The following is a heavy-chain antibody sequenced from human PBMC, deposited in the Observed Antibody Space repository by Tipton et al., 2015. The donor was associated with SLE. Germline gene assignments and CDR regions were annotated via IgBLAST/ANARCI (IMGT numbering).Heavy chain of an antibody. CDR3: ATTFYYYGSGSEVY. J-gene: IGHJ4*02. D-gene: IGHD3-10*01. Sequence: SLRLSCAASGFTFSSYWMSWVRQAPGKGLEWVANIKQDGSEKYYVDSVKGRFTISRDNAKNSLYVQMNSLRAEDTAVYYCATTFYYYGSGSEVYWGQGTLVTVSS. CDR2: IKQDGSEK. V-gene: IGHV3-7*03. CDR1: GFTFSSYW.